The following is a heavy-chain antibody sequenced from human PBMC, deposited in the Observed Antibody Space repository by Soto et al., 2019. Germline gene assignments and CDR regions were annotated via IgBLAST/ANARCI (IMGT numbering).Heavy chain of an antibody. CDR3: AKGTVATTVVTTFDY. CDR2: ISYDGSNK. J-gene: IGHJ4*02. D-gene: IGHD4-17*01. Sequence: PGGSLRLSCAASGFTFSSYGMHWVRQAPGKGLEWVAVISYDGSNKYYADSVKGRFTISRDNSKNTLYLQMNSLRAEDTAVYYCAKGTVATTVVTTFDYWGQGTLVTVSS. V-gene: IGHV3-30*18. CDR1: GFTFSSYG.